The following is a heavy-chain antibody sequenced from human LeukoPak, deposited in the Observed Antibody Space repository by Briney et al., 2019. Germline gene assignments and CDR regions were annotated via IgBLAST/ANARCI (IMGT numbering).Heavy chain of an antibody. Sequence: SETLSLTCTVSGYSISSAYYWSWIRQPPGKGLEWIGYIYYSGSTNYNPSLKSRVTISVDTSKNQFSLKLSSVTAADTAGYYCARGTLEMAAWRYWGQGSLVTVSS. J-gene: IGHJ4*02. CDR1: GYSISSAYY. CDR3: ARGTLEMAAWRY. D-gene: IGHD5-24*01. V-gene: IGHV4-61*01. CDR2: IYYSGST.